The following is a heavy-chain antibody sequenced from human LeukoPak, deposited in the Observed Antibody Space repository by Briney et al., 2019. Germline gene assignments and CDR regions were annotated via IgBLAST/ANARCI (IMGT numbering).Heavy chain of an antibody. V-gene: IGHV4-59*01. CDR3: ARAGDILTGYLYFDY. Sequence: PSETLSLTCTVSGGSISSYYWSWIRQPPGKGLEWIGYIYYSGSTNYNPSLKSRVTISVDTPKNRFSLKLSSVTAADTAVYYCARAGDILTGYLYFDYWGQGTLVTVSS. D-gene: IGHD3-9*01. CDR2: IYYSGST. J-gene: IGHJ4*02. CDR1: GGSISSYY.